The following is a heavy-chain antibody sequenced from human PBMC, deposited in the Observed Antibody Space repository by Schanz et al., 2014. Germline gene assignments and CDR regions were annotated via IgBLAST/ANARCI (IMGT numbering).Heavy chain of an antibody. J-gene: IGHJ4*02. CDR1: GFTFSTYA. V-gene: IGHV3-23*01. CDR2: ISGSGGST. Sequence: EVQLLESGGGLVRPGGSLRLSCAASGFTFSTYAMSWVRQAPGKGLEWVSAISGSGGSTYYADSVKGRFTISRDNSKNTLYLQMNSLRAEDTAVYYCAKDPSHGDYDYYFDYWGQGTLVTGSS. CDR3: AKDPSHGDYDYYFDY. D-gene: IGHD3-22*01.